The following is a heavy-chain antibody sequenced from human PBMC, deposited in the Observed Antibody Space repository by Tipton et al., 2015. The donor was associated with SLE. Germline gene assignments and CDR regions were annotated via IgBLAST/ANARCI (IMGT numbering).Heavy chain of an antibody. CDR1: GFTVSTYW. CDR2: IKPDGSEK. J-gene: IGHJ4*02. V-gene: IGHV3-7*01. Sequence: SLRLSCAASGFTVSTYWMSWVRQAPGKGLEWVANIKPDGSEKYYVDSVEGRFTISRDNAKKALYLQMDNLRAEDTAVYYCGSIYWGQGTRVTVSS. CDR3: GSIY.